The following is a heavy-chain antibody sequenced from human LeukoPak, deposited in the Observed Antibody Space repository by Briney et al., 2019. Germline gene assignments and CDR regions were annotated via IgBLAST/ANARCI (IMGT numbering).Heavy chain of an antibody. CDR3: AKGSFWSGYYLDRTYPDY. D-gene: IGHD3-3*01. J-gene: IGHJ4*02. CDR2: ISGSGGST. Sequence: GGSLRLSCAASGFTFSSYALSWVRQAPGKGLEWVSAISGSGGSTYYADSVKGRFTISRDNSKNTLYLQMNSLRAEDTAVYYCAKGSFWSGYYLDRTYPDYWGQGTLVTVSS. V-gene: IGHV3-23*01. CDR1: GFTFSSYA.